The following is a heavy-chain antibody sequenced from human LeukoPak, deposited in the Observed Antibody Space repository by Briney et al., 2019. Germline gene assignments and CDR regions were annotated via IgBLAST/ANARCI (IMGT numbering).Heavy chain of an antibody. Sequence: PSETLSLTCTVSGGSISSSSYYWGWIRQPPGKGLEWIGSIYYSGSTYYNPSLKSRVTISVDTSKNQFSLKLSSVTAADTAVYYCARESVLVGVEFDPWGQGTLVTVSS. CDR1: GGSISSSSYY. CDR3: ARESVLVGVEFDP. CDR2: IYYSGST. J-gene: IGHJ5*02. D-gene: IGHD3-3*02. V-gene: IGHV4-39*07.